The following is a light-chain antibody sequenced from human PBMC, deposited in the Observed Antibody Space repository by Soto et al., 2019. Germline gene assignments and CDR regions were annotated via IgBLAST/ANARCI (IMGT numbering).Light chain of an antibody. CDR1: QSISSW. J-gene: IGKJ1*01. Sequence: DIQMTQSPSTLSASVGDRVTITCRASQSISSWLAWYQQKPGKAPKLLIYDASSLESGVSSRFSGSGSGTEFTLTISSLQPDDFATYYCQQYNSYSQTFGQGTKVEI. V-gene: IGKV1-5*01. CDR2: DAS. CDR3: QQYNSYSQT.